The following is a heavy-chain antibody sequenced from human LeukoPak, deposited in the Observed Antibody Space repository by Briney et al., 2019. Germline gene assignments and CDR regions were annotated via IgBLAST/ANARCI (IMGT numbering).Heavy chain of an antibody. CDR2: IYYGGST. J-gene: IGHJ3*02. CDR1: GDSLSSSTYY. CDR3: ARRPYSTFDI. D-gene: IGHD6-13*01. V-gene: IGHV4-39*01. Sequence: SETLSLTCTVSGDSLSSSTYYRAWIRQPPGKGLEWIGSIYYGGSTYYNPSLKTRVAISVDTSKNQFSLKLNSVTAADTAVYYCARRPYSTFDIWGQGTLVTVSS.